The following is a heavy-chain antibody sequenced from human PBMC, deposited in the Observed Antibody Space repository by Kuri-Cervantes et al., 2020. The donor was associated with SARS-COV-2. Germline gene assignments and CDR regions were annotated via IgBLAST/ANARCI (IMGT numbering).Heavy chain of an antibody. D-gene: IGHD6-19*01. CDR3: AKDLGGSGWHPVDY. J-gene: IGHJ4*02. CDR1: GFTFSSYA. CDR2: ISGSGGST. Sequence: GESLKISCAASGFTFSSYAMSWVRQAPGKELEWVSAISGSGGSTYYADSVKGRFTISRDNSKNTLYLQMNSLRAEDTAVYYCAKDLGGSGWHPVDYWGQGTLVTVSS. V-gene: IGHV3-23*01.